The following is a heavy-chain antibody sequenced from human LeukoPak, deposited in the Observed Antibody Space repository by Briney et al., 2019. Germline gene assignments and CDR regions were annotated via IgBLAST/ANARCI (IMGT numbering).Heavy chain of an antibody. CDR2: ISSSGSTI. Sequence: GGSLRLSCAASGFTFSDYYMSWIRQAPGKGLEWVSYISSSGSTIYYADSVKGRFTISRDNAKNSLYLQMNSLRAEDTAVYYCARSWTSLMAPYWYFDLWGRGTLVTVSS. CDR3: ARSWTSLMAPYWYFDL. CDR1: GFTFSDYY. V-gene: IGHV3-11*01. J-gene: IGHJ2*01. D-gene: IGHD3-16*01.